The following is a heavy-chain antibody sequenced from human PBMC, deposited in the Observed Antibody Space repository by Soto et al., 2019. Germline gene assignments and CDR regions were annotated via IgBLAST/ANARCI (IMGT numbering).Heavy chain of an antibody. Sequence: GGSLRLSCGASGFTFSSYSMNWVRQAPGKGLEWVSYISGNGEIIQYAASARGRFTISRDNAENSVYLEMDSLRAEDTALYYCARDVDADFRTDFDYWGRGTLVTVSS. CDR2: ISGNGEII. CDR1: GFTFSSYS. V-gene: IGHV3-48*04. CDR3: ARDVDADFRTDFDY. D-gene: IGHD4-17*01. J-gene: IGHJ4*02.